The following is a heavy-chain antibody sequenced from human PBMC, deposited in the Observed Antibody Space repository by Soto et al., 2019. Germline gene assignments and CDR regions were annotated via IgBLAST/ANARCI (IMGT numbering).Heavy chain of an antibody. J-gene: IGHJ5*01. Sequence: QVQLVQSGAEVKTPGASVKVSCKASGYTFASYXXNWVRQAPGQGLEWMGWMNPNSNNTGYAQKXXXXXXXXXXXXXXXXXXXXXXXXXXXXXXXXXXXXXXXXXXWLDSWGQGTLVTVSA. V-gene: IGHV1-8*01. CDR1: GYTFASYX. CDR3: XXXXXXXXXWLDS. CDR2: MNPNSNNT.